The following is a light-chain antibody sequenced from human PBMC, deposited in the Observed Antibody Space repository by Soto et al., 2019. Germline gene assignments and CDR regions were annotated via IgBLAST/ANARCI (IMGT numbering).Light chain of an antibody. CDR2: KAS. J-gene: IGKJ1*01. Sequence: DIQMTQSPSTPSASVGDRVTITCRASESINTGLAWYQQKPGKAPILLIQKASGLHSGVPSRFSGSGSGTEFTLTINSLQPDDFATYYCQQYDTYWTFGQGTKVDIK. CDR3: QQYDTYWT. CDR1: ESINTG. V-gene: IGKV1-5*03.